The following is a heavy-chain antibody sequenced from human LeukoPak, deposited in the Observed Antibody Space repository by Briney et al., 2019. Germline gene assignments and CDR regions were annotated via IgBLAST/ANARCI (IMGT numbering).Heavy chain of an antibody. V-gene: IGHV3-30*04. Sequence: PGGSLRLSCAASGFTFSSYTMNWVRQAPGRGLEWVAVISYDASNKYHADSVKGRFTISRDNSKNTLYLHMNRLRAEDTAVYYCARDPVAAGNPQDYYHMDVWGKGTTVTASS. CDR2: ISYDASNK. CDR3: ARDPVAAGNPQDYYHMDV. D-gene: IGHD6-13*01. CDR1: GFTFSSYT. J-gene: IGHJ6*03.